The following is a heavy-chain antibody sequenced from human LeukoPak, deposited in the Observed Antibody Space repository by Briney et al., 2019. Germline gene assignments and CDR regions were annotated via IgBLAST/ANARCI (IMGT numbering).Heavy chain of an antibody. V-gene: IGHV3-30*04. Sequence: PGRSLRLSCAASGFTFSSYAMHWVRQAPGKGLEWVAVISYDGSNKYYADSVKGRFTISRDNSKNTLYLQMNSLRAEDTAVYYCARAPYGGNSLCRWGQGTLVTVSS. CDR3: ARAPYGGNSLCR. J-gene: IGHJ4*02. CDR2: ISYDGSNK. CDR1: GFTFSSYA. D-gene: IGHD4-23*01.